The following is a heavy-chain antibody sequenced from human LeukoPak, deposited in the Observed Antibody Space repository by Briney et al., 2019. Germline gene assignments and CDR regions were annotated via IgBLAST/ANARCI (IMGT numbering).Heavy chain of an antibody. CDR2: IRQDGSET. J-gene: IGHJ4*02. Sequence: PGGSLRLSCAASGFTFTNYWMTWVRQAPGKGPEWVANIRQDGSETNYVDSVRVRFTIARDNTKNSLYLQMTSLRGEDTAVYYCASRAGKPGNTPWCFDYWGQGALVTVSS. CDR1: GFTFTNYW. D-gene: IGHD1-7*01. V-gene: IGHV3-7*01. CDR3: ASRAGKPGNTPWCFDY.